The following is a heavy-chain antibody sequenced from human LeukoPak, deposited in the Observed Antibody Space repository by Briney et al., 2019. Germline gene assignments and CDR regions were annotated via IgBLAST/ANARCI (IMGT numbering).Heavy chain of an antibody. CDR2: INPSGGST. D-gene: IGHD2/OR15-2a*01. V-gene: IGHV1-46*01. Sequence: GASVKVSCKASGYTFTSYYMHWVRQAPGQGLEWMGIINPSGGSTSYAQKFQGRVTMTRDTSTSTVYMELSSLRSEDTAVYYCARDISEQPHYFEESDWGQGTLVTVSS. CDR1: GYTFTSYY. J-gene: IGHJ4*02. CDR3: ARDISEQPHYFEESD.